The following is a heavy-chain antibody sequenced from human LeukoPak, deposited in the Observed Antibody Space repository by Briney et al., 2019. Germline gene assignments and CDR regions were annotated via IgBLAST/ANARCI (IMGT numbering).Heavy chain of an antibody. CDR1: GGSIRSTNHY. J-gene: IGHJ4*02. CDR2: IYHSGIT. V-gene: IGHV4-39*01. D-gene: IGHD4-17*01. Sequence: PSATLSLTCTVSGGSIRSTNHYWGWIRQPPGKGLEWIGNIYHSGITYYNPSLKSRVTISVDTSKNQFSLKLRSVTAADTAVYYCARLYRRGYGDPDYWGQGTLVTVSS. CDR3: ARLYRRGYGDPDY.